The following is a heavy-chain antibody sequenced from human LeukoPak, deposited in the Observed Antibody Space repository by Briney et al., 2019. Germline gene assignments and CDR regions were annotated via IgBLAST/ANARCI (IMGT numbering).Heavy chain of an antibody. CDR3: ARVEPERANWGRLDY. V-gene: IGHV3-43*01. CDR2: IRWDGSTT. CDR1: GFTFDEYT. Sequence: GGSLRLSCAASGFTFDEYTMHWVRQAPGKALEWVSLIRWDGSTTYLADSVKGRFTISRDNSKNTLYLQMGSLRPEDMAVYYCARVEPERANWGRLDYWGQGTLVTVSS. J-gene: IGHJ4*02. D-gene: IGHD7-27*01.